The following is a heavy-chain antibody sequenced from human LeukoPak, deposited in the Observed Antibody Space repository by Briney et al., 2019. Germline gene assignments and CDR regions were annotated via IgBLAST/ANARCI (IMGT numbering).Heavy chain of an antibody. CDR3: ARDSHSGRLSPYDF. V-gene: IGHV3-21*01. J-gene: IGHJ4*02. CDR2: INSSSSYI. D-gene: IGHD1-26*01. CDR1: GFTFNSYS. Sequence: GETLILSCAASGFTFNSYSRNWVRQAPGKGLEWVSSINSSSSYIYYAASVKGRFTISRDNAKNSLYLQIISLIAEEPAVYYCARDSHSGRLSPYDFWGQRNLVTASS.